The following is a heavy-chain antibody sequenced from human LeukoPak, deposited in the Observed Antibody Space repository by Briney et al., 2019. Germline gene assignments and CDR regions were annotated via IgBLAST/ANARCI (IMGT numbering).Heavy chain of an antibody. J-gene: IGHJ5*02. Sequence: ASLKVSCTASGFTFSSFCMSWVRQAPGQGLEWMGCINSYNDNPRYAQNFQDRVTMTTDTSSSTGYMELTNLRSDDTAVYYCARVGRDCRDIRCHWYDWLDPWGQGTLVTVSS. CDR2: INSYNDNP. D-gene: IGHD2-15*01. V-gene: IGHV1-18*01. CDR1: GFTFSSFC. CDR3: ARVGRDCRDIRCHWYDWLDP.